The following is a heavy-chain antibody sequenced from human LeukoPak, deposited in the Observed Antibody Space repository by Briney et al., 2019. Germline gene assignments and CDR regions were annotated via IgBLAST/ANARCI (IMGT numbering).Heavy chain of an antibody. CDR1: GFTFSSYD. Sequence: PGGSLRLSCAASGFTFSSYDMHWVRQAPGKGLEWVAFIRYDGSNKYYADSVKGRFTISRDNSKNTLYLQMNSLRSEDTAVYYCAKNTGGAGGGYSYGWFDAFDIWGQGTMVTVSS. V-gene: IGHV3-30*02. J-gene: IGHJ3*02. CDR2: IRYDGSNK. D-gene: IGHD5-18*01. CDR3: AKNTGGAGGGYSYGWFDAFDI.